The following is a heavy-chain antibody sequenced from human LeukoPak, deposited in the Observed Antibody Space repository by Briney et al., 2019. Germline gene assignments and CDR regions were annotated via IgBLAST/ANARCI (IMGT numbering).Heavy chain of an antibody. Sequence: GGSLRLSCAVSGFTYSRYWMTWVRQAPGKGLEWVAKIKEDGSEKNYVDSVKGRFTISRDNAKNSLYLQMNSLRAEDTAVYYCARDRAYDDNSVPLHYWGQETLVTVS. D-gene: IGHD3-22*01. J-gene: IGHJ4*02. V-gene: IGHV3-7*01. CDR2: IKEDGSEK. CDR1: GFTYSRYW. CDR3: ARDRAYDDNSVPLHY.